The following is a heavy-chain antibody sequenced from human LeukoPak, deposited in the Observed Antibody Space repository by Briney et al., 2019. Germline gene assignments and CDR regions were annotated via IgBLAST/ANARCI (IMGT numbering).Heavy chain of an antibody. CDR2: VYTSGST. J-gene: IGHJ5*02. Sequence: PSETLSLTCTVSGGSISGYYWSWIRQPAGKGLEWIGRVYTSGSTNYNPSLKSRVTMSIDTSKNPFSLNLSSVTAADTAVYYCAKSPSGRGGYNWFDPWGQGTLVTVSS. D-gene: IGHD3-16*01. V-gene: IGHV4-4*07. CDR1: GGSISGYY. CDR3: AKSPSGRGGYNWFDP.